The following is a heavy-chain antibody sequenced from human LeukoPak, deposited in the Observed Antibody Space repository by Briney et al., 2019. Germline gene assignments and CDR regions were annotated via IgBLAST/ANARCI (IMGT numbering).Heavy chain of an antibody. CDR1: GGSISSYY. CDR3: ARTSHPHGSSWLFDY. Sequence: SETLSLTCTVSGGSISSYYWSWIRQPPGKGLEWIGYIYFSGSTSYNPSLKSRVTISVDTSRNQFSLQLSSVTAADTAVYYCARTSHPHGSSWLFDYWGQGTLVTVSS. CDR2: IYFSGST. D-gene: IGHD6-13*01. V-gene: IGHV4-59*01. J-gene: IGHJ4*02.